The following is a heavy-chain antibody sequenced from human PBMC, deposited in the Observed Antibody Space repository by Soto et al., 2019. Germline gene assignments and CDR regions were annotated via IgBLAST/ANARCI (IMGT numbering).Heavy chain of an antibody. Sequence: PGESLKLSCKTSGYGFTNYWLAWVRQLPGKGLEWMGIIYPDDSDTKYGPSFKGQVTISVDKSITTAYLQWSSLKASDTAMYFCASSVVVPSTMNYFDFWGQGTLVTVSS. CDR3: ASSVVVPSTMNYFDF. V-gene: IGHV5-51*01. J-gene: IGHJ4*02. CDR2: IYPDDSDT. CDR1: GYGFTNYW. D-gene: IGHD2-2*01.